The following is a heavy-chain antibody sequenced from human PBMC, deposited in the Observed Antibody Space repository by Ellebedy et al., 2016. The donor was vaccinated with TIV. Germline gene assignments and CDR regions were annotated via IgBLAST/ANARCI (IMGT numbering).Heavy chain of an antibody. CDR2: IYPGDSDT. Sequence: KVSCKGSGYSFTSYWIGWVRQMHGKGLDWMGIIYPGDSDTRNSPSFQGQVTISADKSISTAYLQWSSLKASDTAMYYCARDSGLDYWGQGTLVTVSS. J-gene: IGHJ4*02. CDR1: GYSFTSYW. V-gene: IGHV5-51*01. D-gene: IGHD1-14*01. CDR3: ARDSGLDY.